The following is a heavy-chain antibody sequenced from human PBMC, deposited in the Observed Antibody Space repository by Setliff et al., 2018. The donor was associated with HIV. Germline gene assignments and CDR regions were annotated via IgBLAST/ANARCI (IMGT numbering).Heavy chain of an antibody. D-gene: IGHD2-15*01. Sequence: PSETLSLTCTVSGGSISSSSDYWGWIRQPPGKGLERIGTIYYSGTTYCNPSLKSRVTISVDTSKNQFSLKVRSVTAADTAVYYCARDGWGCSGGSCYSQGNYYYMDVWGKGTTVTVSS. V-gene: IGHV4-39*07. CDR2: IYYSGTT. CDR3: ARDGWGCSGGSCYSQGNYYYMDV. CDR1: GGSISSSSDY. J-gene: IGHJ6*03.